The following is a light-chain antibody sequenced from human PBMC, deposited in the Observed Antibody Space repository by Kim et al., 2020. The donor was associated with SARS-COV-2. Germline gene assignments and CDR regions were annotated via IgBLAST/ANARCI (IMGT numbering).Light chain of an antibody. V-gene: IGKV1-27*01. Sequence: SASVGDRVPITCRASQGISTSLAWYQQKPGKVPKLLIYAASALQSGVPSRFSGSGSGTDFTLTISSLQPEDVATYYCQMYNSAPWTFGQGTKVEI. CDR1: QGISTS. J-gene: IGKJ1*01. CDR2: AAS. CDR3: QMYNSAPWT.